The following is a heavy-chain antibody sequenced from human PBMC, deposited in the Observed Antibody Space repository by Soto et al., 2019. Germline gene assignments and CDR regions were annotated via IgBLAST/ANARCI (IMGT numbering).Heavy chain of an antibody. D-gene: IGHD2-2*01. J-gene: IGHJ5*02. CDR2: IHHSGST. V-gene: IGHV4-4*02. Sequence: SETLSLTCGVSGDSISSNNWWNWVRQPPGKGLEWIGEIHHSGSTNYNPSLKSRVTISVDKSKNQFSLKLNSVTAADTAVYYCARARQHCSSSSCYLDPWGQGALVTVSS. CDR1: GDSISSNNW. CDR3: ARARQHCSSSSCYLDP.